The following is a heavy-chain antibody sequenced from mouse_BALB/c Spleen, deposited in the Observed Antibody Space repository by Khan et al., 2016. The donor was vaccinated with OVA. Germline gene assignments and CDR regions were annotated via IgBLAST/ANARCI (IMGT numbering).Heavy chain of an antibody. CDR3: VNHGSSSAWFTY. D-gene: IGHD1-1*01. J-gene: IGHJ3*01. CDR1: GYTFTNYW. V-gene: IGHV1-7*01. CDR2: INPSTDYT. Sequence: QVQLKQSGAELAKPGASVKMSCKASGYTFTNYWMHWVNQRPGQGLEWIGYINPSTDYTEYNQKFKDKASLTADKSSSTAYMQLTSLTSEDSALYYCVNHGSSSAWFTYWGQGTLVTVSA.